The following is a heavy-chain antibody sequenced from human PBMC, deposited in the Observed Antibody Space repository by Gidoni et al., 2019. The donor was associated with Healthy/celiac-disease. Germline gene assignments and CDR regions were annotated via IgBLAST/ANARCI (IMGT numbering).Heavy chain of an antibody. Sequence: QVQLQESGPGLVKPSGTLSLTCAVSGGSISSSNWWSWVRQPPGKGLEWIGEIYHSGSTNYNPSLKSRVTISVDKSKNQFSLKLSSVTAADTAVYYCAGPLGYCSGGSCYDYWGQGTLVTVSS. CDR2: IYHSGST. CDR3: AGPLGYCSGGSCYDY. J-gene: IGHJ4*02. V-gene: IGHV4-4*02. D-gene: IGHD2-15*01. CDR1: GGSISSSNW.